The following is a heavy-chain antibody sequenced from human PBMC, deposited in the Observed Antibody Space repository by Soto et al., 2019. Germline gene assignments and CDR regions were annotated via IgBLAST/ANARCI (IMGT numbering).Heavy chain of an antibody. Sequence: QVQLVESGGGVVQPGRSLKLSCAASEFTFSSYTMYWVRXXXGXXXEWVAGISNNGGNTYHLDSVKGRFTISRDNSKXXXXXXXXXXXXXXXXXXXXXXXXXXXXXXXGYWGQGTLVTVSS. CDR1: EFTFSSYT. V-gene: IGHV3-30-3*01. CDR2: ISNNGGNT. CDR3: XXXXXXXXXXXGY. J-gene: IGHJ4*02.